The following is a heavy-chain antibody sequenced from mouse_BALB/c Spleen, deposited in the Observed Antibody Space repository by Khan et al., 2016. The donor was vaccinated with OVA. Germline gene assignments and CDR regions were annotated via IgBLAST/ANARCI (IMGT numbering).Heavy chain of an antibody. D-gene: IGHD2-10*02. V-gene: IGHV3-2*02. J-gene: IGHJ2*01. CDR3: ARVYGVDFDY. CDR2: ISYSGNP. CDR1: GYSITSDYA. Sequence: VKLEESGPGLVKPSQSLSLTCTVTGYSITSDYAWNWIRQFPGNKLEWMGYISYSGNPKYNPSLKSRIPVTRNPSKNQFFLQLNSVTTEDTATYYCARVYGVDFDYWGQGTTLTVSS.